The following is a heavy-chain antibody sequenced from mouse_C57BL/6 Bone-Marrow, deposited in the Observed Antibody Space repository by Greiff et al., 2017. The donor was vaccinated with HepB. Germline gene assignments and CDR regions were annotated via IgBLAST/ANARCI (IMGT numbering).Heavy chain of an antibody. D-gene: IGHD1-1*01. V-gene: IGHV1-64*01. CDR2: IHPNSGST. CDR3: ARRVPYYYGSSYYWYFDV. J-gene: IGHJ1*03. CDR1: GYTFTSYW. Sequence: QVQLQQPGAELVKPGASVQLSCKASGYTFTSYWMHWVKQRPGQGLEWIGMIHPNSGSTNYNEKFKSKATLTVDKSSSTAYMQLSSLTSEDSAVYYCARRVPYYYGSSYYWYFDVWGTGTTVTVAS.